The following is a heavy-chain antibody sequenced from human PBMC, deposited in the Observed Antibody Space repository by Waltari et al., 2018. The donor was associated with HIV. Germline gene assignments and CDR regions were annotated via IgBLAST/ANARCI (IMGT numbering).Heavy chain of an antibody. CDR1: GYTFTGYS. D-gene: IGHD3-22*01. Sequence: QVQLVQSGAEVKKPGASVKVSCKASGYTFTGYSMHWVRQAPGQGLEWMGWINPNRGGTNYAQKCQGRVTMTRDTSISTAYMELSRLRSDDTAVYYCATPLPYYYDSSGHDAFDIWGQGTMVTVSS. CDR2: INPNRGGT. V-gene: IGHV1-2*02. CDR3: ATPLPYYYDSSGHDAFDI. J-gene: IGHJ3*02.